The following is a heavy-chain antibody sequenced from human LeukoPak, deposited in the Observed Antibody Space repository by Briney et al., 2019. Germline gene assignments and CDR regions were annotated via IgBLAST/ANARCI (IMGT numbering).Heavy chain of an antibody. CDR2: ISSDGRYK. D-gene: IGHD1-26*01. CDR1: GFTFSGYT. J-gene: IGHJ1*01. V-gene: IGHV3-30*04. Sequence: GRSLRLSCAASGFTFSGYTMHWVRQAPGKGLEWVAFISSDGRYKSHADSVKGRCTISRDNSKNTLYLQMNSLRPEDTAVYYCARARSIVGVSPFQHWGQGTLVTVSS. CDR3: ARARSIVGVSPFQH.